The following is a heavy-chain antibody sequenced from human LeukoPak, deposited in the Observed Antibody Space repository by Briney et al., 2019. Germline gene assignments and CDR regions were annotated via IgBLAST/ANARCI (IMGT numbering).Heavy chain of an antibody. V-gene: IGHV4-39*07. J-gene: IGHJ4*02. CDR3: ARGRSGGSSTSCFDY. CDR2: IYYSGST. D-gene: IGHD2-2*01. Sequence: SETLSLTCTVSGGSISSSSYYWGWIRQPPGKGLEWIGGIYYSGSTYYNPSLKSRVTISVDTSKNQFSLKLSSVTAADTAVYYCARGRSGGSSTSCFDYWGQGTLVTVSS. CDR1: GGSISSSSYY.